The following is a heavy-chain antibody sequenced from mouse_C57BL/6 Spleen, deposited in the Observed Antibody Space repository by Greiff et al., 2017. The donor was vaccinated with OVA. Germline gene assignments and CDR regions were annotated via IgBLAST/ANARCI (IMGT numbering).Heavy chain of an antibody. CDR2: INYDGSST. CDR3: ARRGPTGYYFDY. CDR1: GFTFSDYY. D-gene: IGHD4-1*02. J-gene: IGHJ2*01. Sequence: EVQLVESEGGLVQPGSSMKLSCTASGFTFSDYYMAWVRQVPEKGLEWVANINYDGSSTYYLDSLKSRFIISRDNAKNILYLQMSSLKSEDTATYYCARRGPTGYYFDYWGQGTTLTVSS. V-gene: IGHV5-16*01.